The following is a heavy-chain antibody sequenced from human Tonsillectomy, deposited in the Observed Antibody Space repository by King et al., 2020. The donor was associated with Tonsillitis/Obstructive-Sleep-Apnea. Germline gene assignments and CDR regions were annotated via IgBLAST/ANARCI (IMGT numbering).Heavy chain of an antibody. J-gene: IGHJ4*02. CDR1: GFRFSSYG. CDR2: ASYDGSNK. V-gene: IGHV3-30*18. CDR3: VKVLVTGSAFDY. D-gene: IGHD2-21*02. Sequence: VQLVESGGGVVQPGRSLRLSCEASGFRFSSYGMHWVRQAPGKGPEWVAGASYDGSNKYYADSVRGRFTISRDNVKNTLHLQMSSLRAEDTAVYYCVKVLVTGSAFDYWGQGTLVTVSS.